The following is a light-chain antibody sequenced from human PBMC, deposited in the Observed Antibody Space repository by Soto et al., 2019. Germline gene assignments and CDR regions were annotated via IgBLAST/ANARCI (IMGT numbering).Light chain of an antibody. J-gene: IGLJ2*01. V-gene: IGLV2-23*01. Sequence: QSALTQPASVSGSPGQSITISCTGTSSDVGSYNLVSWYQQHPGKAPKLMIYEGSKRPSGVSNRFSGSKSGNTASLTISGLQAEDEADYSCCSYAASIHVVFGGGTKVTVL. CDR3: CSYAASIHVV. CDR2: EGS. CDR1: SSDVGSYNL.